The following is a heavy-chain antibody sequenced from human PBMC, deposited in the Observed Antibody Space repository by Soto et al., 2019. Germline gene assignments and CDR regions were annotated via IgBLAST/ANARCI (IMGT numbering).Heavy chain of an antibody. CDR1: GFSLSTSGMC. V-gene: IGHV2-70*11. D-gene: IGHD1-26*01. CDR2: IDWDDDK. J-gene: IGHJ4*02. CDR3: APIPRSYSGSYTYFDY. Sequence: SGPTLVNPTQTLTLTCTFSGFSLSTSGMCVSWIRQPPGKALEWLARIDWDDDKYYSTSLKTRLTISKDTSKNQVVLTMTNMDPVDTATYYCAPIPRSYSGSYTYFDYWGQGTLVTVSS.